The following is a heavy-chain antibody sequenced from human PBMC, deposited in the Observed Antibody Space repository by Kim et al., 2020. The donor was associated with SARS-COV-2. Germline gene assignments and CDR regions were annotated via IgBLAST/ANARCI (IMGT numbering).Heavy chain of an antibody. Sequence: GGSLRLSCAASGFTFSSYAMHWVRQAPGKGLEWVAVISYDGSNKYYADSVKGRFTISRDNSKNTLYLPMNSLRAEDTAVYYCARDLGQLVHRGWFDPWGQGTLVTVSS. CDR1: GFTFSSYA. CDR2: ISYDGSNK. CDR3: ARDLGQLVHRGWFDP. V-gene: IGHV3-30*04. J-gene: IGHJ5*02. D-gene: IGHD6-13*01.